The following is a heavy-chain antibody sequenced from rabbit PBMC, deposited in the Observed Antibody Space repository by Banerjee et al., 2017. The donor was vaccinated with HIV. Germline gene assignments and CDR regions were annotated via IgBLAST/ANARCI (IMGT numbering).Heavy chain of an antibody. D-gene: IGHD3-1*01. CDR3: TRDWGDL. V-gene: IGHV1S45*01. J-gene: IGHJ6*01. CDR1: GFSFSSSKY. CDR2: ISIVNSDTI. Sequence: QEQLVESGGGLVHPEGSLTLTCTASGFSFSSSKYMCWVRQAPGKGLEWIGCISIVNSDTIYYANWAKGRFTISKTSSTTVALQMTSLTAADTAIYFCTRDWGDLWGQGTLVTVS.